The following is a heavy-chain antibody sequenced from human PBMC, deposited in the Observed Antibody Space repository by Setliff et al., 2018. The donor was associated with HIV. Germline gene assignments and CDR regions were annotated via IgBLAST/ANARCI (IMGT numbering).Heavy chain of an antibody. D-gene: IGHD6-19*01. Sequence: PSETLSLTCTVSSGSISSYYWIWIRQPPGKGLEWIGHIFYSGSTNHNPSLKGRVTISVDTSKNQFSLKLSSVTAADTAVYYCARGKWLVQNFYSYYMDVWGKGTTVTVSS. CDR1: SGSISSYY. CDR3: ARGKWLVQNFYSYYMDV. J-gene: IGHJ6*03. V-gene: IGHV4-59*01. CDR2: IFYSGST.